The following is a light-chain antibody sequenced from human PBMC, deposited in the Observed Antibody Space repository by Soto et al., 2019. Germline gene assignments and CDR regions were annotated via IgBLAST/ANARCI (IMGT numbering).Light chain of an antibody. CDR3: CSYAGSYTYV. Sequence: QSALTQPRSVSGSPGQSVTISCTGTSSDVGGYNYVSWYQQHPGKAPKLMIFDVSKRPSGVPDRFSGSKSANMASLTISGLQAEDEADYYCCSYAGSYTYVFGTGTKVTVL. CDR1: SSDVGGYNY. CDR2: DVS. V-gene: IGLV2-11*01. J-gene: IGLJ1*01.